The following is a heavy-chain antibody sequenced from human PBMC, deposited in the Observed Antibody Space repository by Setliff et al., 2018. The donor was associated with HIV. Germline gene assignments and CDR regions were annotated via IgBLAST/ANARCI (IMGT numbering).Heavy chain of an antibody. D-gene: IGHD2-8*01. CDR2: IIPNSGGT. J-gene: IGHJ3*02. CDR3: ATKVYCTNGVCLDAFDI. V-gene: IGHV1-2*06. CDR1: GYTFTAYF. Sequence: ASVKVSCKASGYTFTAYFMHWVRQAPGQGLEWMGRIIPNSGGTNYAQKFQGRVTMTRDTSISTGYMELSRLRSDDTAVYYCATKVYCTNGVCLDAFDIRGQGTMVTVSS.